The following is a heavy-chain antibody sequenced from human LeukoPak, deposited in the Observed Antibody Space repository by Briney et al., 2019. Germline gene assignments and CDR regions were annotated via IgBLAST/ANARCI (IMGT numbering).Heavy chain of an antibody. CDR2: INHSGST. D-gene: IGHD5-18*01. Sequence: SETLSLTCTVSGGSISSSSYYWSWIRQPPGKGLEWIGEINHSGSTNYNPSLKSRVTISVDTSKNQFSLKLSSVTAADTAVYYCARRWGILRGYRHMDVWGKGTTVTISS. CDR1: GGSISSSSYY. CDR3: ARRWGILRGYRHMDV. V-gene: IGHV4-39*07. J-gene: IGHJ6*03.